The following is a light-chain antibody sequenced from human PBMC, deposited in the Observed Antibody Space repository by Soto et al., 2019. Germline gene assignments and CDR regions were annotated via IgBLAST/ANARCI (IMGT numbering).Light chain of an antibody. J-gene: IGKJ4*01. CDR2: DAS. Sequence: EIVLTQSPATLSLSPGERATLSCRASQSVSNLLAWYQQKPGQAPRLLIYDASNRATGIPARFSGSGSGTDFTLTISSLEPEDFAFYYCQQRSNWLTFGGGTQVEI. CDR1: QSVSNL. CDR3: QQRSNWLT. V-gene: IGKV3-11*01.